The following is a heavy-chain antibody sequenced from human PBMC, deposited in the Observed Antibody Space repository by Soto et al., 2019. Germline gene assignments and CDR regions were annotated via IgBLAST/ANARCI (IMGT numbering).Heavy chain of an antibody. D-gene: IGHD1-26*01. CDR3: ATSGRYQPFDH. J-gene: IGHJ4*02. CDR2: TRNRANSYST. V-gene: IGHV3-72*01. CDR1: GFSLSDHY. Sequence: EVQLVESGGGLVQPGGSLRLSCAASGFSLSDHYMDWVRQAPGKGLEWVGRTRNRANSYSTEYAASVKGRFTMSRDDSKNSLSLQMNSLKTEDTAVYYCATSGRYQPFDHWGQGTLVTVSS.